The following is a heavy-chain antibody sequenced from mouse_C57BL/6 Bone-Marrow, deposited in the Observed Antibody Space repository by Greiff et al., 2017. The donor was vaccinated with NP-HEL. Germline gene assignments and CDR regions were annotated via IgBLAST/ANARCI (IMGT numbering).Heavy chain of an antibody. CDR1: GYNFTNYW. J-gene: IGHJ2*01. CDR2: INPGNANT. D-gene: IGHD3-2*02. CDR3: ARDSGYAFDY. V-gene: IGHV1-53*01. Sequence: VQLQQPGTELVKPGTSVKLSCKTSGYNFTNYWMHWVKQRPGQGLEWIGNINPGNANTNYNEKFKNKATLTIDKSSYTAYMHLSSLTSEDSAVYYCARDSGYAFDYWGQGTTLTVSS.